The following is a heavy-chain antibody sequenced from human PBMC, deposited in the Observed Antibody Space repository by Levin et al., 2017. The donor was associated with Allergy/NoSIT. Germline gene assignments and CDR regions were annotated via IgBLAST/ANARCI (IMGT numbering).Heavy chain of an antibody. J-gene: IGHJ6*02. CDR1: GGSISSYF. D-gene: IGHD2-2*01. Sequence: KPSETLSLTCTVSGGSISSYFWSWIRQPPGKGPEWIGHLSDSGNSNYNPSLRSRVTISVDTSKNQFSLKLTSVTAADTAVYYCARDRVITSGSTYYYYGVDVWGQGTTVTVSS. V-gene: IGHV4-59*01. CDR3: ARDRVITSGSTYYYYGVDV. CDR2: LSDSGNS.